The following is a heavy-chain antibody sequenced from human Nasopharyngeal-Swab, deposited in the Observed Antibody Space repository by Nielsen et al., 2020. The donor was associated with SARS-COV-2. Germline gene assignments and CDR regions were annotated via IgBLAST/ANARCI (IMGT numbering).Heavy chain of an antibody. J-gene: IGHJ3*02. CDR1: GFNSSSYW. D-gene: IGHD2-15*01. CDR2: IIGDGSAT. CDR3: EGIWYSNDAFDI. Sequence: RGSLRLSCVASGFNSSSYWMNWVRQVPGKGLVWVSRIIGDGSATSYADSVQGRFIISRDNARNPVFLQMNSLREEDTAVYYCEGIWYSNDAFDIWGQGTMVTVSS. V-gene: IGHV3-74*01.